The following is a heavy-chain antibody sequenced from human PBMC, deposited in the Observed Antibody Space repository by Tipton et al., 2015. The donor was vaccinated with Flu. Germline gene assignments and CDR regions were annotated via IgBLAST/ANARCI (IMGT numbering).Heavy chain of an antibody. J-gene: IGHJ4*02. CDR3: ASDSVGDYDSSGYYDN. CDR1: GGSISSYY. Sequence: TLSLTCTVSGGSISSYYWSWIRQPPGKGLEWIGRIYTSGTTNYSPSLRSRVTVSVDTSKNQFSLRLSSVTAADTAVYYCASDSVGDYDSSGYYDNWGQGTLVTVSS. D-gene: IGHD3-22*01. V-gene: IGHV4-4*07. CDR2: IYTSGTT.